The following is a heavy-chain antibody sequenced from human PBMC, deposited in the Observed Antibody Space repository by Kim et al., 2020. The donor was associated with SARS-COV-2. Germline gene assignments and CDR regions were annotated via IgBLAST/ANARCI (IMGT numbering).Heavy chain of an antibody. CDR1: KFTFGNSG. CDR3: VKGLNWFDP. Sequence: GGSLRLSCVASKFTFGNSGMSWVRQAPGKGLEWVSGISGGGVTTYYADSVKGRLSISRDNSKNTLFLQMNNLRGDDTAVYFCVKGLNWFDPWGQGTLVTVSS. CDR2: ISGGGVTT. J-gene: IGHJ5*02. V-gene: IGHV3-23*01.